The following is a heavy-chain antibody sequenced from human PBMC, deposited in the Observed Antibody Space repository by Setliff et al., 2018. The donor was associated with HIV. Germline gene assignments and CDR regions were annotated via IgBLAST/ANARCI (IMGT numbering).Heavy chain of an antibody. D-gene: IGHD3-10*01. CDR3: ARWGSGTSYYYYGMDV. V-gene: IGHV4-61*09. CDR2: IYTSGST. CDR1: GGSIISGSYY. J-gene: IGHJ6*02. Sequence: ASETLSLTCTVSGGSIISGSYYWSWIRQPAGKGLEWVGHIYTSGSTNYNPSLKNRVTISVDTSKNQFSLKLSSVTAADTAVYYCARWGSGTSYYYYGMDVWGQGTTVTVSS.